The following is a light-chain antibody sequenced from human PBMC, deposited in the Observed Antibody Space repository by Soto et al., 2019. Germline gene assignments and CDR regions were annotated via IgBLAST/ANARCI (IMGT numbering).Light chain of an antibody. Sequence: EIVMTQSPDTLSVSPGERATLSCRASQRVSSNLAWYQQKPGQAPRLLIYGASTRATGIPARFSGSGSGTEFTLTISSLQSEDFAVYYCQQYNNWPPLTFGGGTKVEIK. J-gene: IGKJ4*01. V-gene: IGKV3-15*01. CDR3: QQYNNWPPLT. CDR1: QRVSSN. CDR2: GAS.